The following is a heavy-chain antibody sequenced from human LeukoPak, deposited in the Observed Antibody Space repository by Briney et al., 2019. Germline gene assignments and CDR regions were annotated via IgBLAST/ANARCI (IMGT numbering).Heavy chain of an antibody. CDR2: IYHSGST. CDR1: GYSISSGYY. Sequence: SETLSLTCAVSGYSISSGYYWGWIRQPPGKGLEWIGSIYHSGSTYYNPSLKSRVTISVDTSKNQFSLKLSSVTAADTAVYYCARELLGGDNTEPGYWGQGTLDTVSS. J-gene: IGHJ4*02. D-gene: IGHD1-14*01. V-gene: IGHV4-38-2*02. CDR3: ARELLGGDNTEPGY.